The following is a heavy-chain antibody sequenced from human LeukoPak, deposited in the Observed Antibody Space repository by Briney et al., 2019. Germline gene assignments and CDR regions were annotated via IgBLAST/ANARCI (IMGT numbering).Heavy chain of an antibody. D-gene: IGHD4-23*01. Sequence: PGGSLRLSCAASGFTFSSYSMNWVRQAPGKGLEWVSSISSSGSYIYYADSVKGRFTISRDNAKNSLYLQMNSLRAEDTAVYYCARGGKNIEYFQHWGQGTLVTVSS. CDR1: GFTFSSYS. J-gene: IGHJ1*01. CDR2: ISSSGSYI. CDR3: ARGGKNIEYFQH. V-gene: IGHV3-21*01.